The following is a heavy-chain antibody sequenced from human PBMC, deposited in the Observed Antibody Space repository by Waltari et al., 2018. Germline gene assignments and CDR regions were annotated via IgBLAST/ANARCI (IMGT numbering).Heavy chain of an antibody. J-gene: IGHJ5*02. Sequence: QVQLVPSGAEVKKPGASVRVSCKVSGYTLTELSSHWVGQAPGKGLEWMGGFDPEDGETIYAQKFQGRVTMTEDTSTDTAYMELSSLRSEDTAVYYCAKVPHRGVTNWFDPWGQGTLVTVSS. D-gene: IGHD3-10*01. V-gene: IGHV1-24*01. CDR3: AKVPHRGVTNWFDP. CDR2: FDPEDGET. CDR1: GYTLTELS.